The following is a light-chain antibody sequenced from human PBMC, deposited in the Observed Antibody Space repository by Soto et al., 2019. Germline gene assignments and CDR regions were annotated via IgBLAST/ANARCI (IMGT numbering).Light chain of an antibody. CDR3: QQYAGSPYT. CDR2: DAS. J-gene: IGKJ2*01. Sequence: EIVLTQSPGTLSLSPGERATLSCRASQSVSSSYLAWYQQKPGQAPRLLIYDASYRTTGLPARFSGSGSGTDFTLTISRLEPEDCAVYYCQQYAGSPYTFGQGTRLEIK. V-gene: IGKV3-20*01. CDR1: QSVSSSY.